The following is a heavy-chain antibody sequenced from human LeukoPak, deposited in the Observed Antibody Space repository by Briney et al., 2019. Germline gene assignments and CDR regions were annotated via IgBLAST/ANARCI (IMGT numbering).Heavy chain of an antibody. Sequence: SVKVSCKASGGTFSSYAISLVRQAPGQGLEWMGGIIPIFGTANYAQKFQGRVTITADESTSTAYMELSSLRSEDTAVYYCARVGDSRNAFDIWGQGTMVTVSS. CDR1: GGTFSSYA. CDR2: IIPIFGTA. CDR3: ARVGDSRNAFDI. V-gene: IGHV1-69*13. D-gene: IGHD3-22*01. J-gene: IGHJ3*02.